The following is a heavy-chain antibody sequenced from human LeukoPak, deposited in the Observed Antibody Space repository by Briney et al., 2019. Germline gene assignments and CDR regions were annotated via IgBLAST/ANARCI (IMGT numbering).Heavy chain of an antibody. CDR1: GYTFTSYA. D-gene: IGHD1-1*01. Sequence: SVKVSCRASGYTFTSYAISWVRQAPGQGLEWMGGIIPIFGTANYAQKFKGRFTITADESTSTAYMELSSLRSEDTAVYYCARTGTHGVFDYWGQGTLVTVSS. V-gene: IGHV1-69*13. CDR2: IIPIFGTA. CDR3: ARTGTHGVFDY. J-gene: IGHJ4*02.